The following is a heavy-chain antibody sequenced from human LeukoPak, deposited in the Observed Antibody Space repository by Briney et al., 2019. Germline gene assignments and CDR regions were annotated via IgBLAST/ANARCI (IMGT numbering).Heavy chain of an antibody. CDR1: GCTFTSDG. D-gene: IGHD2-2*01. CDR3: ARGKGGDTVVVPAAIPNWFDP. J-gene: IGHJ5*02. CDR2: ISAYNGNT. V-gene: IGHV1-18*01. Sequence: GASVKVSCKASGCTFTSDGISWVRQAPGQGLEWLGWISAYNGNTNYAQKLQGRVTMTTDTSTSTAYMELRSLRSDDTAVYYCARGKGGDTVVVPAAIPNWFDPWGQGTLVTVSS.